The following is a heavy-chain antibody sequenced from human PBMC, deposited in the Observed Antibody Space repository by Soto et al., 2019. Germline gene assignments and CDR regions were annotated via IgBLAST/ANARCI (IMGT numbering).Heavy chain of an antibody. J-gene: IGHJ4*02. CDR2: TSSSDNT. V-gene: IGHV3-66*01. CDR3: ATRIIRGGLDY. D-gene: IGHD2-15*01. Sequence: XXXRQAPGKGLDWVSLTSSSDNTYYADSVKGRFTISRDDSKNTLYLLMNNLRAEDTAVYYCATRIIRGGLDYWGQGTPVTVSS.